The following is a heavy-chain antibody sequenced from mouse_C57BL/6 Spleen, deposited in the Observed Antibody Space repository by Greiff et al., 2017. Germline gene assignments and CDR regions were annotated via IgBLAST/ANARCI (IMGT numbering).Heavy chain of an antibody. CDR3: ARRGNDDYSLYY. D-gene: IGHD2-3*01. Sequence: QVQLQQSGPELVKPGASVKISCKASGYAFSSSWMNWVKQRPGKGLEWIGRIYPGDGDTNYNGKFKGKATLTADKSSSTAYMQLSSLTSEDSAVYFCARRGNDDYSLYYWGQGTTLTGAS. V-gene: IGHV1-82*01. CDR2: IYPGDGDT. J-gene: IGHJ2*01. CDR1: GYAFSSSW.